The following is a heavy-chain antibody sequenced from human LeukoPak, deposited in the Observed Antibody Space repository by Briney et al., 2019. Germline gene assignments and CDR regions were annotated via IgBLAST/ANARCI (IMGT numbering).Heavy chain of an antibody. J-gene: IGHJ4*02. Sequence: PGGSLRLSCAASGFTFSSYVMHWVRQAPGKGLEWVAVISYDGSNKYYADSVKGRFTISRDNSKNTLYLQMNSLRAEDTAVYYCASPGSSSSLGSFDYWGQGTLVTVSS. CDR1: GFTFSSYV. CDR3: ASPGSSSSLGSFDY. V-gene: IGHV3-30-3*01. CDR2: ISYDGSNK. D-gene: IGHD6-6*01.